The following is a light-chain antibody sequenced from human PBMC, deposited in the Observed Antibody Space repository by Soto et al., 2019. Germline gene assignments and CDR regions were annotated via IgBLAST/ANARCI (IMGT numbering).Light chain of an antibody. Sequence: EIVLTQSPATLSWSPGERATLSCRASQSVSSYLAWYQQKPGQAPRLLIYEASNRATGIPARFSGSGSGTDFTLTISSLEPEDFAVYYCQQRSNWPPLLTFGPGTKVDIK. J-gene: IGKJ3*01. V-gene: IGKV3-11*01. CDR2: EAS. CDR3: QQRSNWPPLLT. CDR1: QSVSSY.